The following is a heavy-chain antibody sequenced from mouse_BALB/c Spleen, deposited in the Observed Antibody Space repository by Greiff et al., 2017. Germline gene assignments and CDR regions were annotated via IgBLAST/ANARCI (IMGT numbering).Heavy chain of an antibody. Sequence: QVQLQQSGAELVRPGTSVKVSCKASGYAFTNYLIEWVKQRPGQGLEWIGYINPSTGYTEYNQKFKDKATLTADKSSSTAYMQLSSLTSEDSAVYYCARKAWETGTRRVFDYWGQGTTLTVSS. D-gene: IGHD4-1*01. CDR1: GYAFTNYL. V-gene: IGHV1-4*01. CDR2: INPSTGYT. J-gene: IGHJ2*01. CDR3: ARKAWETGTRRVFDY.